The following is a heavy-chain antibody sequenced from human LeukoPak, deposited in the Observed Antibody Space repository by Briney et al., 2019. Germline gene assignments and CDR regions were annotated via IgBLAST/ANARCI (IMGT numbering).Heavy chain of an antibody. V-gene: IGHV3-7*01. CDR1: GFTFSSYW. J-gene: IGHJ3*02. Sequence: GGSLRLSCAASGFTFSSYWMSWVRQAPGKGLEWVANIKQDGSEKYYVDSVKGRFTISRDNAKNSLYLQMNSLRAEDTAVYYCARERSSSWYRVGAFDIWGQGSMVTVSS. CDR3: ARERSSSWYRVGAFDI. CDR2: IKQDGSEK. D-gene: IGHD6-13*01.